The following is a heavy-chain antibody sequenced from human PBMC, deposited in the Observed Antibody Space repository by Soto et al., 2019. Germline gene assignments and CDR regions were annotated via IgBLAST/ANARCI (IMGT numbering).Heavy chain of an antibody. CDR2: IIPIFGTA. Sequence: PSLNVSCNASGGTFSSYAISWVRQAPGQGLEWMGGIIPIFGTANYAQKFQGRVTITADESTSTAYMELSSLRSEDTAVYYCARAGIVVGRFDYWGQGTLVTVSS. CDR3: ARAGIVVGRFDY. CDR1: GGTFSSYA. V-gene: IGHV1-69*13. D-gene: IGHD3-22*01. J-gene: IGHJ4*02.